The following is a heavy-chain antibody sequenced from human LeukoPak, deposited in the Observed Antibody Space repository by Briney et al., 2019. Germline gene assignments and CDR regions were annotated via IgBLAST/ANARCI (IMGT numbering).Heavy chain of an antibody. CDR1: EFTFGSYA. D-gene: IGHD5-12*01. CDR2: ISGSGGST. J-gene: IGHJ4*02. V-gene: IGHV3-23*01. Sequence: GGSLRLSCAASEFTFGSYAMSWVRQAPGKGLEWVSTISGSGGSTFYADSVRGRFTISRDNSKNTLYLQMNSLRAEDTAVYYCARGPSGYHNTGGQGTLVTVSS. CDR3: ARGPSGYHNT.